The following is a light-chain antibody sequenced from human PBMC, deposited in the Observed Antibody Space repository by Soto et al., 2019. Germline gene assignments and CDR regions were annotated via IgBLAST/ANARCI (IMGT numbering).Light chain of an antibody. Sequence: QSVLTQPPSASGSPGQSVTISCTGTSSDVGGYKYVSWYQQHPGKAPQLMIYEVNKRPSGVPDRFSGSKSGNTASLTVSGLQAEDEADYYCSSYAYGINLEVFGTGTKVTVL. CDR3: SSYAYGINLEV. J-gene: IGLJ1*01. CDR1: SSDVGGYKY. V-gene: IGLV2-8*01. CDR2: EVN.